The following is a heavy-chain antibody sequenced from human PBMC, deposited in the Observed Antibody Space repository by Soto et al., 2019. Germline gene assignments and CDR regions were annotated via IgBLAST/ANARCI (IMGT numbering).Heavy chain of an antibody. Sequence: QVQLVQSGAEVKKPGASVKVSCEASGYRSTTYGIARVRQASGQGLEWMGWISTYNGDTDYAQNLQGRVIMTTDTSTTTAYMELRSLRSDDTAVYYCAREGSRPYYYYGMDVWGQGTTVSVSS. J-gene: IGHJ6*02. D-gene: IGHD2-15*01. CDR1: GYRSTTYG. V-gene: IGHV1-18*01. CDR2: ISTYNGDT. CDR3: AREGSRPYYYYGMDV.